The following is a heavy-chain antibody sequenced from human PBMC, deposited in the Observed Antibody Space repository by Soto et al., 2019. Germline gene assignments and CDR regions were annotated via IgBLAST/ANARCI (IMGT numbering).Heavy chain of an antibody. J-gene: IGHJ5*02. V-gene: IGHV4-34*01. CDR2: INHSGST. CDR3: ARRGCNYVYRWLDP. CDR1: GGSFSGYY. Sequence: PSETLSLTCAVYGGSFSGYYWSWIRQPPGKGLEWIGEINHSGSTNYNPSLKSRVTISVDTSKNHFSLKLSSVTTADTAVYYCARRGCNYVYRWLDPWGEGILVTLYS. D-gene: IGHD1-7*01.